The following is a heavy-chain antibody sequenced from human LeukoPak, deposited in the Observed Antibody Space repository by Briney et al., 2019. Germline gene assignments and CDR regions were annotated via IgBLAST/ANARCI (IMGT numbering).Heavy chain of an antibody. J-gene: IGHJ4*02. Sequence: SETLSLTCTVSGGSISGSNYYWGWIRQPPGKGLEWIVSVYYSGSSYYKPSLKSRVTISVDTSKNQFSLKLSSVTAADTAVYYCATQMATISARFDNWGQGTLVTVSS. V-gene: IGHV4-39*01. CDR1: GGSISGSNYY. D-gene: IGHD5-24*01. CDR3: ATQMATISARFDN. CDR2: VYYSGSS.